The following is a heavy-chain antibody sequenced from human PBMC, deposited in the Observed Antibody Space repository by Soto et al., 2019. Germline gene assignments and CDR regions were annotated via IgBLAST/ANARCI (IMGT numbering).Heavy chain of an antibody. Sequence: QLQLQESGPGLVKPSETLSLTCTVSGGSISSSSYYWGWIRQPPGKGLEWIGSIYYSGNTYYNPSLKSRVTISVDTSKNQFSLKLSSVTAADTAVYYCARQRPGYCSSTSCSVPPLWYYYYYMDVWGKGTTVTVSS. D-gene: IGHD2-2*01. CDR2: IYYSGNT. J-gene: IGHJ6*03. CDR1: GGSISSSSYY. V-gene: IGHV4-39*01. CDR3: ARQRPGYCSSTSCSVPPLWYYYYYMDV.